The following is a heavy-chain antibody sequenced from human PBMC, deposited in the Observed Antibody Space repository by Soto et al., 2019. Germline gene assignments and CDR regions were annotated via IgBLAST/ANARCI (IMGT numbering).Heavy chain of an antibody. D-gene: IGHD3-9*01. CDR2: IKADNGDT. J-gene: IGHJ4*02. CDR1: VYIFADYV. CDR3: ATSDWAW. V-gene: IGHV1-3*05. Sequence: HIVQSGPEEKSPGASVKLSCTTSVYIFADYVKHWVRQAPGQGLEWVGWIKADNGDTRYSPKFQGRLIITRDISASTSYMELTDLRSTDTGVFYRATSDWAWWGRGTLITVS.